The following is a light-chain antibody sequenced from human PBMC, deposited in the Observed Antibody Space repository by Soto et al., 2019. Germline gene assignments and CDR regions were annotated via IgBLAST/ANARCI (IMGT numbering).Light chain of an antibody. V-gene: IGLV3-21*04. J-gene: IGLJ2*01. Sequence: SYELTQPPSVSVAPGKTATISCGGHDIGSKGVHWYQQKPGQALVLVIYSDTDLPPVIPERFSGSNSANLATLTISRVEAGDESDYYCQVWDSVSAHVVFGGGTKLTVL. CDR3: QVWDSVSAHVV. CDR1: DIGSKG. CDR2: SDT.